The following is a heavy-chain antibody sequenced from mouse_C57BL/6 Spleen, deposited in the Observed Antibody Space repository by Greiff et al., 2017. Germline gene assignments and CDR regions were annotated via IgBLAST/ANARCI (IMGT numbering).Heavy chain of an antibody. CDR1: GFTFSDYY. V-gene: IGHV5-16*01. CDR3: AREGTGYFDV. J-gene: IGHJ1*03. CDR2: INYDGSST. Sequence: EVKLVESEGGLVQPGSSMKLSCTASGFTFSDYYMAWVRQVPEKGLEWVANINYDGSSTYYLDSLKSRFIISRDNAKNILYLQMSSLKSEDTATXYCAREGTGYFDVWGTGTTVTVSS. D-gene: IGHD3-3*01.